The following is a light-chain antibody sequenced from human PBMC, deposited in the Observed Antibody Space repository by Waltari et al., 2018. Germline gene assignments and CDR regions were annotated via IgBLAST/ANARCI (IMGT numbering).Light chain of an antibody. Sequence: QSLLTQPPSASGTPGQRVTIPCPGSSSTPRSNPVYWYQHLPGTAPQVHTYKNSQRPSGVPDRFSGSKSGTSASLAMSGLRSEDEGDYYCAAWDNSLSAWVFGGGTKLTVL. CDR1: SSTPRSNP. CDR3: AAWDNSLSAWV. CDR2: KNS. J-gene: IGLJ3*02. V-gene: IGLV1-47*01.